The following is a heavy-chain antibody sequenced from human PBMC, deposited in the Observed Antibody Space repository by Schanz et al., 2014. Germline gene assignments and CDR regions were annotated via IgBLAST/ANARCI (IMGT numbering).Heavy chain of an antibody. J-gene: IGHJ4*02. D-gene: IGHD3-9*01. CDR3: ARDAADFYDILTEEDY. CDR2: LSGSGGST. CDR1: GFTLSSYA. Sequence: VQLVESGGGVVQPGRSLRLSCAAYGFTLSSYAMHWVRQAPGKGLEWVSALSGSGGSTYYADSVKGRFTISRDNSKNTLYLQMNSLRAEDTAVYYCARDAADFYDILTEEDYWGQGTLVTVSS. V-gene: IGHV3-23*04.